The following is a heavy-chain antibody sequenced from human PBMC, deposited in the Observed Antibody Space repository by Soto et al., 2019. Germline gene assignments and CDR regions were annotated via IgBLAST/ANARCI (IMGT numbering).Heavy chain of an antibody. D-gene: IGHD3-3*01. CDR2: IIPIFGTA. V-gene: IGHV1-69*13. J-gene: IGHJ6*02. Sequence: SVKVSCKASGGTFSSYAISWVRQAPGQGLEWMGGIIPIFGTANYAQKFQGRVTITADESTSTAYMELSSLRSEDTAVYYCARDYDFWSGYSRYYYYYGMDVWGQGTTVTVSS. CDR1: GGTFSSYA. CDR3: ARDYDFWSGYSRYYYYYGMDV.